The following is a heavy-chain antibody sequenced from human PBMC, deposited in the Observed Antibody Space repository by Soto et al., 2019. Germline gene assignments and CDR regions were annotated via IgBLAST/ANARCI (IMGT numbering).Heavy chain of an antibody. CDR1: GGSFGNSA. Sequence: WASVKVSCKASGGSFGNSAINWVRQTPGQGLEWLGGFIPVYRTLNYAQKFQGRVTITADESMGKAYMTLSSLASDDTAVYYCATGVIWIGDFTADSWGQGTRVTVSS. D-gene: IGHD3-3*01. J-gene: IGHJ4*02. CDR2: FIPVYRTL. V-gene: IGHV1-69*13. CDR3: ATGVIWIGDFTADS.